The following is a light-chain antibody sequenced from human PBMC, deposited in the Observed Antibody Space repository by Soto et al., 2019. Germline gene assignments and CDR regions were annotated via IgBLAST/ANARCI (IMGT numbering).Light chain of an antibody. V-gene: IGKV1-39*01. Sequence: DIQMTQSPSSLSASVGDRVTITCRAIQNIIFYLNWYQHKPGKAPKLLIYAASNLQSGVPSRFSGSGSGTDFTLTISSLQPEDFATYFCQQSYTTPVYSFGQGTKVDIK. CDR3: QQSYTTPVYS. CDR1: QNIIFY. J-gene: IGKJ2*01. CDR2: AAS.